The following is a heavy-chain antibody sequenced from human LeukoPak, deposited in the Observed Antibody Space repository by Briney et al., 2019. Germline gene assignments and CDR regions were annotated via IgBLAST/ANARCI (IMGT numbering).Heavy chain of an antibody. Sequence: GGSLRLSCAASGFTFNNYWMRWVRHPPGKGLVWVARTNTHGTSANYADSVKGRFIISRDNANNTLYLQMNGLRDEDTGVYYALAGYYYYYMDFWGKGTTVTVSS. V-gene: IGHV3-74*01. CDR1: GFTFNNYW. D-gene: IGHD6-13*01. J-gene: IGHJ6*03. CDR2: TNTHGTSA. CDR3: LAGYYYYYMDF.